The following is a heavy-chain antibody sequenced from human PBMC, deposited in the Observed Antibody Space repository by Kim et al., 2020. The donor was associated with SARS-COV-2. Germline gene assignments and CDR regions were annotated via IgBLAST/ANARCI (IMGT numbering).Heavy chain of an antibody. Sequence: GGSLRLSCAASGFTVSNAWMSWVRQAPGKGLEWVGRIKSKTDGGTTDCASPVKGRFTISSDDSKNTLYLEMKSLKIEDTAVYYCSAVPWKWGQATIVTVS. CDR3: SAVPWK. D-gene: IGHD1-1*01. V-gene: IGHV3-15*01. J-gene: IGHJ3*01. CDR2: IKSKTDGGTT. CDR1: GFTVSNAW.